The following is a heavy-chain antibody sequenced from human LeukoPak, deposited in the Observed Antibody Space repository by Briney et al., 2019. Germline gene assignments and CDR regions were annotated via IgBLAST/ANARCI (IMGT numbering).Heavy chain of an antibody. CDR3: ARVKLLRAFDI. J-gene: IGHJ3*02. CDR2: IYHSGST. D-gene: IGHD2-15*01. Sequence: SETLSLTCTVSGYSISSGYYWGWIRQPPGKGLEWIGSIYHSGSTYYNPSLKSRVTISVDTSKNQFSLKLSSVTAADTAVYYCARVKLLRAFDIWGQGTMVTVSS. V-gene: IGHV4-38-2*02. CDR1: GYSISSGYY.